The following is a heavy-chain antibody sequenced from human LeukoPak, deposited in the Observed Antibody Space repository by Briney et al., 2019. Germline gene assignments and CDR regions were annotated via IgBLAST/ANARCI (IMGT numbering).Heavy chain of an antibody. CDR3: AKGDDYNFLDH. CDR2: ISSSSSTI. J-gene: IGHJ4*02. Sequence: GGSLRLSCAASGFTFSSYSMNWVRQAPGKGLEWVSYISSSSSTIYYADSVKGRFTISRDNAKNSLYLQMNSLRAEDTALYYCAKGDDYNFLDHWGQGTLVTVSS. CDR1: GFTFSSYS. D-gene: IGHD5-24*01. V-gene: IGHV3-48*01.